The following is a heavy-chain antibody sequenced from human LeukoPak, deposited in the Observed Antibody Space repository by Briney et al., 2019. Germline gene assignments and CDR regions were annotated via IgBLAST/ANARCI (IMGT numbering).Heavy chain of an antibody. CDR3: ASQLRHSAAWYVFDY. CDR1: GFTFSNYG. D-gene: IGHD6-19*01. V-gene: IGHV3-33*01. J-gene: IGHJ4*02. CDR2: IWYDGTEK. Sequence: GGSLRLSCAVSGFTFSNYGFHWVRQAPGKGLEWVAMIWYDGTEKYYAESVKGRFTISRDNSKNTLYLQMNSLRAEDTAVYYCASQLRHSAAWYVFDYWGQGTLVSVSS.